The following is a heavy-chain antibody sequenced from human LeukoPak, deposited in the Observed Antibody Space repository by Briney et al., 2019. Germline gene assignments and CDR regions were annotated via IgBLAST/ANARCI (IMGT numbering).Heavy chain of an antibody. CDR1: GYTFNTYG. V-gene: IGHV1-18*01. J-gene: IGHJ4*02. D-gene: IGHD2-8*02. Sequence: ASVKVSCKASGYTFNTYGIIWVRQAPGQGLEWMGWISAYNGDTTYAQKLQGRVTLTTDASTSTAYMELRSLRSDDTAVYYCARESTGGSLEIDYWGQGTLVTVSS. CDR2: ISAYNGDT. CDR3: ARESTGGSLEIDY.